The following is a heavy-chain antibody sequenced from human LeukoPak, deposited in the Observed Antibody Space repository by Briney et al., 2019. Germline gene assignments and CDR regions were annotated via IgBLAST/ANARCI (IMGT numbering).Heavy chain of an antibody. CDR3: ARVSIAVAGTPFDY. CDR2: INPNSGGT. D-gene: IGHD6-19*01. J-gene: IGHJ4*02. Sequence: ASVKVSCKASGYTFTGYYMHWVRQAPGQGREWMGWINPNSGGTNYAQKFQGRVTMTRDTSISTAYMELSRLRSDDTAVYYCARVSIAVAGTPFDYWGQGTLVTVSA. V-gene: IGHV1-2*02. CDR1: GYTFTGYY.